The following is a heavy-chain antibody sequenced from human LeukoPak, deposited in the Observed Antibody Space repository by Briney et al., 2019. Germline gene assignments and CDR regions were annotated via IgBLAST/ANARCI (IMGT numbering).Heavy chain of an antibody. V-gene: IGHV4-39*01. D-gene: IGHD1-26*01. J-gene: IGHJ5*02. CDR1: GGSISSSSYY. CDR2: IYYSGST. Sequence: SSETLSLTCTVSGGSISSSSYYWGWIRQPPGKGLEWIGSIYYSGSTYYNPSLKSRVTISVDTSKNQFSLKLSSVTAADTAVYYCARGLVGATSWFDPWGQGTLVTVSS. CDR3: ARGLVGATSWFDP.